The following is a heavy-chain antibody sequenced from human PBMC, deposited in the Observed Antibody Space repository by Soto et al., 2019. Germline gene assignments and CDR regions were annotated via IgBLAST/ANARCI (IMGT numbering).Heavy chain of an antibody. Sequence: QVHLVQSGAEVKRPGSSVKVSCQASGGTFSNYIIGWVRHAPGQGLEWMGQIIPVLGTVNIAQTLEDEVPITAEGVTRTAKMEWSSLTSEDPGVYYCVSGEALMIDGYRYGDDYWGQGTQVIVSS. CDR1: GGTFSNYI. V-gene: IGHV1-69*12. CDR2: IIPVLGTV. CDR3: VSGEALMIDGYRYGDDY. J-gene: IGHJ4*02. D-gene: IGHD3-10*01.